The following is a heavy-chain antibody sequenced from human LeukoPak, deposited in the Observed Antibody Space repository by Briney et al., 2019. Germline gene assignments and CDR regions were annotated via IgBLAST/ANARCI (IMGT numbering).Heavy chain of an antibody. CDR3: ARGRYSYGKHYYYYGMDV. D-gene: IGHD5-18*01. Sequence: GASVKVSCKASGYTFTSYDISWVRQATGQGLEWMGWMNPNSGNTGYAQKFQGRVTMTRNTSISTAYMELSSLRSEDTAVYYCARGRYSYGKHYYYYGMDVWGQGTTVTVSS. CDR1: GYTFTSYD. V-gene: IGHV1-8*01. CDR2: MNPNSGNT. J-gene: IGHJ6*02.